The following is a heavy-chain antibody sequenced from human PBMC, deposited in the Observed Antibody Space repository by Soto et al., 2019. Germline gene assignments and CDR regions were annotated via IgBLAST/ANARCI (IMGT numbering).Heavy chain of an antibody. CDR2: VYSSGGT. CDR3: ARGQRFSDWFDP. V-gene: IGHV4-4*07. J-gene: IGHJ5*02. CDR1: GGSMSSYY. D-gene: IGHD3-3*01. Sequence: PSETVSLTCTASGGSMSSYYWTWIRQPAGKGLEWIGRVYSSGGTHYNPSLKSRVTISLDTSKNQFSLRLLSVTDADTAVYYCARGQRFSDWFDPWGQGTLVTVSS.